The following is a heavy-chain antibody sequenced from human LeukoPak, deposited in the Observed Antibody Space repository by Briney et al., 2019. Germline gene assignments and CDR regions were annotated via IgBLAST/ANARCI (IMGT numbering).Heavy chain of an antibody. Sequence: GRSLRLSCAASGFTFSNNGMHWVRQAPGKGLEWVAVISYDGSNKYYADSVKGRFTISRDNSKNTLYLQMNSLRAEDTAVYYCARARSGLDYWGQGTLVTVSS. V-gene: IGHV3-30*19. J-gene: IGHJ4*02. CDR2: ISYDGSNK. D-gene: IGHD1-1*01. CDR3: ARARSGLDY. CDR1: GFTFSNNG.